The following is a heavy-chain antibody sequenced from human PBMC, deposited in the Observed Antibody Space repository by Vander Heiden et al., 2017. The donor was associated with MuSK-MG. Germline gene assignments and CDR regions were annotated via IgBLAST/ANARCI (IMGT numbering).Heavy chain of an antibody. CDR3: AKENRFGPSQLDY. D-gene: IGHD3-16*01. CDR2: ITDSGADT. J-gene: IGHJ4*02. V-gene: IGHV3-23*01. Sequence: EVQLLESGGGLAQPGGSLRLSCAASGFTFSNSAMSWVRQAPGKGLEWVSGITDSGADTYYADSVKGRFTISRDNSRNTLSLQMDSLRAEDTAVYFCAKENRFGPSQLDYWGQGTLVTVSS. CDR1: GFTFSNSA.